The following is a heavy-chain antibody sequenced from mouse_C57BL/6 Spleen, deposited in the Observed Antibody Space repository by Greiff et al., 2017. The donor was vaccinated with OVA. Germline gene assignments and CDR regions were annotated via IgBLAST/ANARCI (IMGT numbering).Heavy chain of an antibody. Sequence: QVHVKQPGAELVKPGASVKLSCKASGYTFTSFWMHWVKQRPGQGLEWIGMIHPNSGRTNYNEKFKSKATLTVDKASSTAYMQLSSLTSEDSAVYYCANYGSSYGYAMDYWGQGTSVTVSS. CDR2: IHPNSGRT. CDR3: ANYGSSYGYAMDY. V-gene: IGHV1-64*01. J-gene: IGHJ4*01. D-gene: IGHD1-1*01. CDR1: GYTFTSFW.